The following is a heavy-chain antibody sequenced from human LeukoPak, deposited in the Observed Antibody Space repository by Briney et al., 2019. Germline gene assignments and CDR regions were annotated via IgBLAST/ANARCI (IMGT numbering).Heavy chain of an antibody. CDR3: ARVSVQLWSSSDY. J-gene: IGHJ4*02. D-gene: IGHD5-18*01. Sequence: GGSLRLSCAASGFTFSSYWMHWVRQAPGKGLVWVSRINSEGSSTSYAHSVKGRFTISRDNAKNTLYLQMNSLRAEDMAVYYCARVSVQLWSSSDYWGQRTLVTVSS. CDR1: GFTFSSYW. V-gene: IGHV3-74*01. CDR2: INSEGSST.